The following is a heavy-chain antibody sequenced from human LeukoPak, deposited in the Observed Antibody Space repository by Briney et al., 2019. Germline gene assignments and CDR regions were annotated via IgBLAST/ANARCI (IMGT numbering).Heavy chain of an antibody. J-gene: IGHJ5*02. CDR2: ISAYNGNT. V-gene: IGHV1-18*01. CDR3: ARLNVDTAMVTSWFDP. Sequence: ASVKVSCKASGYTFTSYGISWVRQAPGQGLEWMGWISAYNGNTNYAQKLQGRVTMTTDTSTSTAYMELRSLRSDDTAVYYCARLNVDTAMVTSWFDPWGQGTLVTVSS. CDR1: GYTFTSYG. D-gene: IGHD5-18*01.